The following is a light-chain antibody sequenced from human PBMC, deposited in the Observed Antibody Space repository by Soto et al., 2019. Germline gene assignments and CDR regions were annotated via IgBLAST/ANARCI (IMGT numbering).Light chain of an antibody. CDR1: SSNIGAGYD. CDR3: QSFDSGLTVV. V-gene: IGLV1-40*01. CDR2: GNN. J-gene: IGLJ2*01. Sequence: QSVLTQPPSVSGAPGQRVTISCTGSSSNIGAGYDVHWYQQLPGTAPKLLIYGNNNRPSGVPDRFSGSKSGTSASLAITGLQAEDEGDYYCQSFDSGLTVVFGGGTQLTVL.